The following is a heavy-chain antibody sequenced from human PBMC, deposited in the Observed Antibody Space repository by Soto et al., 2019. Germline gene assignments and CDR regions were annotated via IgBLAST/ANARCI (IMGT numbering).Heavy chain of an antibody. Sequence: EVQLVESGGGLVQPGESLRLSCVVSGFTISSYWMHWVRQAPGKGLVWVSRINGDGSSTNYADSVKGRFTISRDNAKTTLYLQMTTLRAEDTAVYYCAIAVAGPTAIAYWGQGNQVTVSS. CDR3: AIAVAGPTAIAY. V-gene: IGHV3-74*01. CDR2: INGDGSST. CDR1: GFTISSYW. D-gene: IGHD6-19*01. J-gene: IGHJ4*02.